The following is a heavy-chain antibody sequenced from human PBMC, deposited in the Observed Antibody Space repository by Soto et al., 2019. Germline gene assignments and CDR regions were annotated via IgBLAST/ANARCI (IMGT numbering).Heavy chain of an antibody. J-gene: IGHJ3*02. CDR2: MNPNSGNT. CDR3: ARILSGYCSGGSCYFDAFDI. CDR1: GYSFTIYD. V-gene: IGHV1-8*01. D-gene: IGHD2-15*01. Sequence: ASVKVSCKASGYSFTIYDINLVRQATGQGLEWMGWMNPNSGNTGYAQKFQGRVTMTRNTSISTAYMELSSLRSEDTAVYYCARILSGYCSGGSCYFDAFDIWGQGTMVTVSS.